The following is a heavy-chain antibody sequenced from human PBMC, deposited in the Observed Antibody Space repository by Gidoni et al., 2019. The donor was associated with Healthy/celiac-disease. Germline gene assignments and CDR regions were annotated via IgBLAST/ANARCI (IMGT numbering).Heavy chain of an antibody. Sequence: PGAAVTVSCKVSGYTFSKYDMHWVRQAPGQRLEWMGWINGGNGNTKFSQKFQGRLTITRDASANTAYMELNSLRSEDTAVYYCARDRGGSYHYWGQGTLVTVSS. CDR2: INGGNGNT. V-gene: IGHV1-3*01. J-gene: IGHJ4*02. D-gene: IGHD1-26*01. CDR1: GYTFSKYD. CDR3: ARDRGGSYHY.